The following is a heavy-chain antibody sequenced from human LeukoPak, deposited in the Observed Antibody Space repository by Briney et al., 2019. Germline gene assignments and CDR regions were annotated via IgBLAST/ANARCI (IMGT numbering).Heavy chain of an antibody. CDR1: GGSISSYY. Sequence: SETLSLTCTVSGGSISSYYWSWIRQPPGKGLEWIGYIYYSGSTNYNPPLKSRVTISVDTSKNQFSLKLSSVTAADTAVYYCARTMWASAAVYYYYYMDVWAKGPRSPSP. CDR2: IYYSGST. D-gene: IGHD3-10*02. V-gene: IGHV4-59*01. J-gene: IGHJ6*03. CDR3: ARTMWASAAVYYYYYMDV.